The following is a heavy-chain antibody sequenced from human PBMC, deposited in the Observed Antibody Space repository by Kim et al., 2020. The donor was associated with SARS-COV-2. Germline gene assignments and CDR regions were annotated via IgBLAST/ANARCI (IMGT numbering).Heavy chain of an antibody. CDR3: ARHRARVATIIDS. D-gene: IGHD5-12*01. Sequence: GGSLRLFCAASGFTFSDYYMSWIRQPPGKGLEWVSYISLSGNIIYYADSVKGRFTISRDNARKSLYLEMNSLRAEDTAVYYCARHRARVATIIDSWGQGT. J-gene: IGHJ4*02. CDR1: GFTFSDYY. CDR2: ISLSGNII. V-gene: IGHV3-11*01.